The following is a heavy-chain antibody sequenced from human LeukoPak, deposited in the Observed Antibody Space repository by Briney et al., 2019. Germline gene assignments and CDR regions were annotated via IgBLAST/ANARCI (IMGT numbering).Heavy chain of an antibody. J-gene: IGHJ5*02. CDR1: GASMTNYY. V-gene: IGHV4-59*12. CDR3: ARAIRGGIVVSPALFHP. CDR2: IYDTGDT. D-gene: IGHD1-26*01. Sequence: PSETLSLTCSVSGASMTNYYWSWIRQPPGKGLEWVGYIYDTGDTSYNPSLKSRVNISLDTSKNQFSLKLSSVTAADTAVYYCARAIRGGIVVSPALFHPWGQGTLVTVSS.